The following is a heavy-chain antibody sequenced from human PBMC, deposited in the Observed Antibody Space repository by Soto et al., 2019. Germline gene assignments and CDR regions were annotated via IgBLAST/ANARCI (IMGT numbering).Heavy chain of an antibody. J-gene: IGHJ4*02. Sequence: GGSLRLSCAASGFTFSSYAMSWVRQAPGKGLEWVSGISGGGGSTYYADSVKGRFTISRDNSKNTLFLQVHSLRAEDTAIYYCARDHSSSGWENFDYWGQGTLVTVS. CDR1: GFTFSSYA. CDR3: ARDHSSSGWENFDY. V-gene: IGHV3-23*01. D-gene: IGHD6-19*01. CDR2: ISGGGGST.